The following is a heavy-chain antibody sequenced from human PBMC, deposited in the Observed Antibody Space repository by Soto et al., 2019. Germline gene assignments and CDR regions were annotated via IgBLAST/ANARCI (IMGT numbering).Heavy chain of an antibody. Sequence: EVQLVESGGGLVKPGGSLRLSCAASGFTFSSYSMNWVRQAPGKGLEWVSSVSSSTSYMYYADSVKGRFTISRDNAKNSLYLQMSSLIAEDTAVYYCARMGSTTVNKWDYYYYGMDVWGQGTTVTVSS. CDR1: GFTFSSYS. CDR2: VSSSTSYM. V-gene: IGHV3-21*01. D-gene: IGHD4-17*01. J-gene: IGHJ6*02. CDR3: ARMGSTTVNKWDYYYYGMDV.